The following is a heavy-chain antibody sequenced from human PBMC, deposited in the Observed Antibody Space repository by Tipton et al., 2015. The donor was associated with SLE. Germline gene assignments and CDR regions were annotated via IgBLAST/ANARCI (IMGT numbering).Heavy chain of an antibody. CDR3: ARFHLKSYYEFDS. CDR1: GGSIGNNY. Sequence: TLSLTCTVSGGSIGNNYWNWIRQPAGKGLEWIGRVYISGDTNYNPSLKSRVTISVDTSKNQFTLKLSSVTAADTAVYYCARFHLKSYYEFDSWGQGTLVTVSP. V-gene: IGHV4-4*07. J-gene: IGHJ5*01. D-gene: IGHD1-26*01. CDR2: VYISGDT.